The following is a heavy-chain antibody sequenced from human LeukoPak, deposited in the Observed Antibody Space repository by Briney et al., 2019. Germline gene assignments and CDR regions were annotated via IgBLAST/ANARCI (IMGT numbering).Heavy chain of an antibody. CDR2: IYHSGST. J-gene: IGHJ4*02. CDR1: GYSISSGYY. D-gene: IGHD7-27*01. CDR3: ANDPKLGEGY. Sequence: PSETLSLTCTVSGYSISSGYYWGWIRQPPGKGLEWIGSIYHSGSTYYNPSLKSRVTMSVDTSKNRFSLKLSSVTAADTAVYYCANDPKLGEGYWGQGTLVTVSS. V-gene: IGHV4-38-2*02.